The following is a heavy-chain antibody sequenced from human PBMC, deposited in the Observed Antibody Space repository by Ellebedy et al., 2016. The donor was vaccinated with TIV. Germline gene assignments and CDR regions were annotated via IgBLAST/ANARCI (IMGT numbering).Heavy chain of an antibody. J-gene: IGHJ4*02. CDR1: GGSISSSSYY. CDR3: AKIEYGSKYDDSGFGY. CDR2: IYYSGST. Sequence: GSLRLSCTVSGGSISSSSYYWGWIRQPPGKGLEWIGSIYYSGSTYYNPSLKIRVTISVDTSKNQFSLKLSSVTAAATAVYYCAKIEYGSKYDDSGFGYWGQGTLVTVSS. D-gene: IGHD4-17*01. V-gene: IGHV4-39*01.